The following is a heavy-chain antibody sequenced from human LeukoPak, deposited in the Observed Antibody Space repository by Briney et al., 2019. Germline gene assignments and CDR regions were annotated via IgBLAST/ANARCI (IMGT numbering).Heavy chain of an antibody. CDR3: AGLLRGYALNGNYYYMDV. CDR2: IYPGDSDT. CDR1: GYSFTSYW. V-gene: IGHV5-51*01. J-gene: IGHJ6*03. Sequence: GESLKISCKGSGYSFTSYWIGWVRQMPGKGLEWMGIIYPGDSDTRYSPSFQGQVTISADKSISTAYLQWSSLKASDTAMYYCAGLLRGYALNGNYYYMDVWGKGTTVTVSS. D-gene: IGHD5-18*01.